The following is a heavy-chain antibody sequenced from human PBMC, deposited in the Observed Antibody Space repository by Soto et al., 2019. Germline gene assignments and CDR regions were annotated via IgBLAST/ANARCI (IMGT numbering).Heavy chain of an antibody. CDR2: VYYRGRS. Sequence: SETLFLTCTVSGGSVSNSNYYWGWIRQSPGKGLEWIGSVYYRGRSYSKSSVKSRVTISVDTSKNQFSLNLNSVTASDTAVYYCVSQRTSVLTQAYFDYWGPGALVTVSS. D-gene: IGHD2-8*01. V-gene: IGHV4-39*01. J-gene: IGHJ4*02. CDR1: GGSVSNSNYY. CDR3: VSQRTSVLTQAYFDY.